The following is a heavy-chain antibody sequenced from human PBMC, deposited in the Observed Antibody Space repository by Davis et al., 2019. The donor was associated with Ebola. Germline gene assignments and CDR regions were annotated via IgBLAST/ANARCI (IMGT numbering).Heavy chain of an antibody. Sequence: PGGSLRLSCAASGFTFSSYAMSWVRQAPGKGLEWVSAISGSGGSTYYADSVKGRFTISRDNSKNTLYLQMNSLRAEDTAVYYCAKDGAYYYGSGGYLGYWGQGTLVTVSS. J-gene: IGHJ4*02. CDR1: GFTFSSYA. D-gene: IGHD3-10*01. V-gene: IGHV3-23*01. CDR3: AKDGAYYYGSGGYLGY. CDR2: ISGSGGST.